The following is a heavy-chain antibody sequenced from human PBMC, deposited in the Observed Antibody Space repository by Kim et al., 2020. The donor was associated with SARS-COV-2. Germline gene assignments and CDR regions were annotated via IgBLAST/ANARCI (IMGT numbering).Heavy chain of an antibody. V-gene: IGHV4-39*01. Sequence: SETLSLTCTVSGGSISSSSYYWGWIRQPPGKGLEWIGSIYYSGSTYYNPSLKSRVTISIDTSKNQFSLKLSSVTAADTAVYYCASGGEEQQLGTYYYYGMDVWGQGTTVTVSS. CDR2: IYYSGST. CDR1: GGSISSSSYY. D-gene: IGHD6-13*01. CDR3: ASGGEEQQLGTYYYYGMDV. J-gene: IGHJ6*02.